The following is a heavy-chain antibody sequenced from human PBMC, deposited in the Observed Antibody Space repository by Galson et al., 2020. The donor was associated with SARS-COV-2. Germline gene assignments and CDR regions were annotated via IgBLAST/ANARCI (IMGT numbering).Heavy chain of an antibody. Sequence: ASVKVSCKVSGYTLTELSMHWVRQAPGKGLEWMGGFDPEDGETIYAQQFQGRVTMTEDTSTDTAYMELSSLRSEDTAVYYCATGLPLSGSYYDYYYDYGMDVWCQGTTVTVSS. D-gene: IGHD1-26*01. V-gene: IGHV1-24*01. CDR1: GYTLTELS. CDR3: ATGLPLSGSYYDYYYDYGMDV. CDR2: FDPEDGET. J-gene: IGHJ6*02.